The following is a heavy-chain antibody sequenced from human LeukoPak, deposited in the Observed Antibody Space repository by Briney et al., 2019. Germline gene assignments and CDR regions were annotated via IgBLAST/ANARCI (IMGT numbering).Heavy chain of an antibody. CDR3: STGVLGVH. J-gene: IGHJ4*02. CDR1: GFSFNNAW. CDR2: IKSKSDGGTT. D-gene: IGHD2-8*01. V-gene: IGHV3-15*01. Sequence: GGSPRLSCAASGFSFNNAWMSWVRQAPGKGLEWVGRIKSKSDGGTTDYVAPVKGRFTISRDDSKNTLYLQMNSLRTEDTALYYCSTGVLGVHWGQGTLVTVSS.